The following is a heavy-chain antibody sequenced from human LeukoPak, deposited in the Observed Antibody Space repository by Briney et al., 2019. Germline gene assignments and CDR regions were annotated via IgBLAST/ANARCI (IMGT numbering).Heavy chain of an antibody. CDR2: IYYSGST. V-gene: IGHV4-61*01. CDR1: GGSVSSGSYY. CDR3: AREVRYFDWLATHDY. D-gene: IGHD3-9*01. J-gene: IGHJ4*02. Sequence: SETLSLTCTVSGGSVSSGSYYWSWIRQPPGKGLEWIGYIYYSGSTNYNPSLKSRVTISVDTSKNQFSLKLSSVTAADTAVYYCAREVRYFDWLATHDYWGQGTLVTVSS.